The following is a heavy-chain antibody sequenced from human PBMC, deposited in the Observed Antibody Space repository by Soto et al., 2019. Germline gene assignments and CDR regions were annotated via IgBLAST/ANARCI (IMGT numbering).Heavy chain of an antibody. Sequence: SETLSLTCTVSGGSISSGDYYWSWIRQPPGKGLEWIGYIYYSGSTYYNPSLKSRVTISVDTSKNQFSLKLSSVTAADTAVYYCARVKGMRYFDYWGQGTLVTVSS. J-gene: IGHJ4*02. CDR2: IYYSGST. CDR1: GGSISSGDYY. V-gene: IGHV4-30-4*01. CDR3: ARVKGMRYFDY.